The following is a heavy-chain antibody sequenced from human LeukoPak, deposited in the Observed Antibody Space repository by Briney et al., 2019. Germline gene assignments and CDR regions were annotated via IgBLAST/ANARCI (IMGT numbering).Heavy chain of an antibody. CDR1: GGSFNDYY. Sequence: SETLPLTCAVYGGSFNDYYWSWIRQPPGKGLEWIGEINHSGNTNYSPSLKSRVTISVDRSKTQFSLKVTSLTAADTAVYYCARARPRAVAGRPPYFDYWGQGTLVTVSS. CDR2: INHSGNT. V-gene: IGHV4-34*01. J-gene: IGHJ4*02. D-gene: IGHD6-19*01. CDR3: ARARPRAVAGRPPYFDY.